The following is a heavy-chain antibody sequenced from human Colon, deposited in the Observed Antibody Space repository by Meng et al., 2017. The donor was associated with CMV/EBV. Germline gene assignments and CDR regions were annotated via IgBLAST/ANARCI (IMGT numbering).Heavy chain of an antibody. CDR2: ILPITGMA. CDR1: GGTFNSYG. CDR3: VRAPYSGDHLMNDY. J-gene: IGHJ4*02. V-gene: IGHV1-69*10. Sequence: SVKVSCKASGGTFNSYGISWVRQAPGQGLEWMGGILPITGMANYAQKFQGRVTITADKSTTTAYMEVSSLRSEDTAVYYCVRAPYSGDHLMNDYWGQGTLVTVSS. D-gene: IGHD7-27*01.